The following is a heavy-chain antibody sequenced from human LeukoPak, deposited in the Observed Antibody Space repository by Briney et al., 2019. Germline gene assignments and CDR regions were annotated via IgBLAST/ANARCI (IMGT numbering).Heavy chain of an antibody. J-gene: IGHJ3*02. V-gene: IGHV1-69*13. CDR1: GGTFNSYA. CDR3: ARGLRCSGGSCPHHDAFDI. Sequence: SVKVSCKASGGTFNSYAISWVRQAPGQGLEWMGGIIPIFGTANYAQKFQGRVTITADESTSTAYMELSSLRSEDTAVYYCARGLRCSGGSCPHHDAFDIWGQGTMVTVPS. D-gene: IGHD2-15*01. CDR2: IIPIFGTA.